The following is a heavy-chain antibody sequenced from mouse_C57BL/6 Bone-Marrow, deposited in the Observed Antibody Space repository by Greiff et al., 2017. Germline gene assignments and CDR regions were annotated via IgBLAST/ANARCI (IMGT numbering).Heavy chain of an antibody. Sequence: EVKLEESGPGLVKPSQSLSLTCSVTGYSITSGYYWNWIRQFPGNKLEWMGYISYDGSNNYNPSLKNRIPITRDTSKNQFFLKLNSVTTEDTATYYCARDLPDYAMDYWGQGTSVTVSS. V-gene: IGHV3-6*01. CDR1: GYSITSGYY. D-gene: IGHD6-1*01. CDR3: ARDLPDYAMDY. CDR2: ISYDGSN. J-gene: IGHJ4*01.